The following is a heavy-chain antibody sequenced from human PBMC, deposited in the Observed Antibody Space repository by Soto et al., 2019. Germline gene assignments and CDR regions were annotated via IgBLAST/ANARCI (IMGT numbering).Heavy chain of an antibody. J-gene: IGHJ4*02. V-gene: IGHV1-3*01. Sequence: ASVKVSCKASGYIFSTCGIQWVRQAPGQSLEWMGWINGGSGDTKYSQKFQGRVTITRDTSADTAYMELTSLRPEDTAVYYCARRSPFCGIDHWGQGTLVTVSS. CDR1: GYIFSTCG. CDR2: INGGSGDT. CDR3: ARRSPFCGIDH.